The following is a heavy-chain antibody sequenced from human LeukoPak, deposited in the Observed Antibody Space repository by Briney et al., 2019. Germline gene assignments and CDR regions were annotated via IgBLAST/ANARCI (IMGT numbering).Heavy chain of an antibody. CDR1: GFTFSSYW. J-gene: IGHJ4*02. D-gene: IGHD2-21*01. CDR2: IRSKSSGRTT. Sequence: AGGSLRLSCAASGFTFSSYWMSSVRQAPGKGLEWVGFIRSKSSGRTTEYAAAVKVRFTIYRDDSKTIAYLQMNSLKTEDTAVYYCTVISGDYWGQGTLVTVSS. CDR3: TVISGDY. V-gene: IGHV3-49*04.